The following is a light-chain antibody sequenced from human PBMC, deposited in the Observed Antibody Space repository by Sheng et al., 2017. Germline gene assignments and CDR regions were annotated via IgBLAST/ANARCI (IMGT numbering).Light chain of an antibody. V-gene: IGKV1-NL1*01. CDR2: AAS. CDR1: QAISNS. Sequence: DIQMTQSPSSLSASVGDRVTITCRASQAISNSLAWYQQKPGKAPKLLLYAASRLESGVPSRFSGSGSGSDYTLTISSLQPEDFATYSCQQYFSTPWTFGQGTKVEIK. CDR3: QQYFSTPWT. J-gene: IGKJ1*01.